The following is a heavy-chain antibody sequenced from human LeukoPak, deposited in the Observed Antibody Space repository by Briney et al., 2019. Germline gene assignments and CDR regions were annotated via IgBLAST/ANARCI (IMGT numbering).Heavy chain of an antibody. D-gene: IGHD3-3*01. J-gene: IGHJ5*02. CDR1: GGSISSSSYY. CDR3: ARHWDNYDFWSGYSFDP. V-gene: IGHV4-39*01. CDR2: IYYSGST. Sequence: SETLSLTCTVSGGSISSSSYYWGWIRQPPGKGLEWIGSIYYSGSTYYNPSLKSRVTISVDTSKNQFSLKLSSVTAADTAVYYYARHWDNYDFWSGYSFDPWGQGTLVTVSS.